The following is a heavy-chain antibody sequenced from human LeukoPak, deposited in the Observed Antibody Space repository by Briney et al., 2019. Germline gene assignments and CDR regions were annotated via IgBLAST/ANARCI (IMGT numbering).Heavy chain of an antibody. V-gene: IGHV1-8*03. Sequence: ASVKVSCKASGYTFTGYYMHWVRQAPGQGLEWMGWMNPNSGNTGYAQKFQGRVTITRNTSISTAYMELSSLRSEDTAVYYCARNSLEDYYYYYYMDVWGKGTTVTVSS. CDR3: ARNSLEDYYYYYYMDV. J-gene: IGHJ6*03. CDR2: MNPNSGNT. CDR1: GYTFTGYY. D-gene: IGHD2/OR15-2a*01.